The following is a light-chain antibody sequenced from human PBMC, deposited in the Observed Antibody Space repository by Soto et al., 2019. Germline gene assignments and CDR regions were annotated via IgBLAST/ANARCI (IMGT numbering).Light chain of an antibody. CDR3: QHSYNTPWT. Sequence: IQITQSPSSLSASVGDRVTTTCRASQPISTFLNWYQQSTGKAPRLLIYDASTLHSGVPSRFSGSGSGTHFTLTISSLRPEDVATYYCQHSYNTPWTFGQGTKVDIK. CDR2: DAS. CDR1: QPISTF. J-gene: IGKJ1*01. V-gene: IGKV1-39*01.